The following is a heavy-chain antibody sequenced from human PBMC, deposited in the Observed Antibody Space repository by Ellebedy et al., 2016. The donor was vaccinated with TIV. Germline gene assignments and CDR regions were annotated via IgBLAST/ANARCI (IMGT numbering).Heavy chain of an antibody. D-gene: IGHD4-17*01. CDR1: GFTFSSYW. CDR2: TRLDGSQK. V-gene: IGHV3-7*03. Sequence: GESLKISCAVSGFTFSSYWMSWVRQGPGKGLEWVANTRLDGSQKYYADSVKGRFTISGDNAKNLLYLQMNSLRVEDTAVYYCARDGAYGDYSPGYYGMDVWGQGTTVTVSS. J-gene: IGHJ6*02. CDR3: ARDGAYGDYSPGYYGMDV.